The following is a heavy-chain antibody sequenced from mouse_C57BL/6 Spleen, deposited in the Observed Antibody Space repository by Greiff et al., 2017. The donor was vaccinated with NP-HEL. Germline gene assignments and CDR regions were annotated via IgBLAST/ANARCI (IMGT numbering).Heavy chain of an antibody. V-gene: IGHV1-9*01. CDR3: ARGPDYVGCSGYFDV. CDR1: GYTFTGYW. J-gene: IGHJ1*03. CDR2: IYPGSGST. D-gene: IGHD1-1*02. Sequence: VQLQQSGAELMKPGASVKLSCKASGYTFTGYWINWVKQRPGQGLEWIGEIYPGSGSTNYNEKFKGKATLTADTSSNTAYMQLSSLTTEDSAIYYCARGPDYVGCSGYFDVWGTGTTVTVSS.